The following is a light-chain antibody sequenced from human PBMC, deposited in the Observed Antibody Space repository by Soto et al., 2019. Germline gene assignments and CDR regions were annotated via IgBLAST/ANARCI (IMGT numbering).Light chain of an antibody. J-gene: IGLJ1*01. CDR1: SSDIGAGHD. Sequence: QSALTQPPSVSEAPGQRVTISCTGTSSDIGAGHDVHWYQQLPGAAPKLLIYSNAIRPSGVPDRFSGSKSGTSASLAITGLRAEDEADYYCQSYDSSLTSYVLGYGTKVTVL. V-gene: IGLV1-40*01. CDR2: SNA. CDR3: QSYDSSLTSYV.